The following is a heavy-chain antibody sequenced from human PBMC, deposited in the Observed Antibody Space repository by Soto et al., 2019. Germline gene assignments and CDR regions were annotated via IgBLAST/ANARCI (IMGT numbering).Heavy chain of an antibody. J-gene: IGHJ6*02. CDR3: AKDIALVRGVIMDMDV. V-gene: IGHV3-30*18. D-gene: IGHD3-10*01. CDR1: GFHFYNYG. CDR2: VSYDGSNE. Sequence: WGSLRLSCAASGFHFYNYGMHWVRQAPGKGLEWVAVVSYDGSNEHYADSVKGRFTISRDNSKKTLDLQMNSLRAEDTAVYYCAKDIALVRGVIMDMDVWGQGTTVTVSS.